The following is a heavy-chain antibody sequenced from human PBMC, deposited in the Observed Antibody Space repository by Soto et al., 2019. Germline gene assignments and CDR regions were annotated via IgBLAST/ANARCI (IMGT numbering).Heavy chain of an antibody. J-gene: IGHJ4*02. D-gene: IGHD6-19*01. CDR2: IYHSGST. CDR1: GGSISTSNW. V-gene: IGHV4-4*02. CDR3: ARVAVAGTTVDY. Sequence: QVQLQESGPGLVKPSGTLSLTCAVSGGSISTSNWWSWVRQPPRKGLEWIGEIYHSGSTNYNPSPESRVTVSVAKSKNQVSLKLSSVTAAPTAVYYCARVAVAGTTVDYLGQGTLVTVSS.